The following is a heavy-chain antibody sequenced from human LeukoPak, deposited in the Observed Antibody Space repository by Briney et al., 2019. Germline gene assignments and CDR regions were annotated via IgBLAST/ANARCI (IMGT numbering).Heavy chain of an antibody. CDR3: ARVSSLWSFDY. Sequence: PGGSLRLSCAASGFTFSTYWMHWVRQTPGKGLVLVSRINPDGSSTAYADSVKGRFTISRDNARNTPYLQLNSLGAEDTAVYYCARVSSLWSFDYWGQGTLVTVSS. J-gene: IGHJ4*02. D-gene: IGHD3-10*01. CDR2: INPDGSST. CDR1: GFTFSTYW. V-gene: IGHV3-74*01.